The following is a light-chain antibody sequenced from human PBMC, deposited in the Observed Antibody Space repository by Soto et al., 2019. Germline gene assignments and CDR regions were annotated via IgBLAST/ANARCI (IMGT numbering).Light chain of an antibody. V-gene: IGKV1-39*01. CDR1: QNINNF. CDR2: DAS. CDR3: QQSYTTPWT. Sequence: DIQMTQSPSSLSASVGDRVIITCRASQNINNFLNWYQRKPGKAPNLLIYDASIFQSGVPSRFSGSGSGTDFTLTISSLQPEDFATYYCQQSYTTPWTFGQGTKVAIK. J-gene: IGKJ1*01.